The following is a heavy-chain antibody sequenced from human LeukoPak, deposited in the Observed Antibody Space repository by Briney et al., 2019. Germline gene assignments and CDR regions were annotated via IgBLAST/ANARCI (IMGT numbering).Heavy chain of an antibody. CDR3: ARLRLGTINWFDP. J-gene: IGHJ5*02. D-gene: IGHD7-27*01. V-gene: IGHV4-39*01. CDR2: IYYSGST. CDR1: GGSISSSSYY. Sequence: SETLSLTCIVSGGSISSSSYYWGWIRQAPGKGLEWIGSIYYSGSTYYNPSLKSRVTISVDTSKNQFSLKLSSVTAADTAVYYCARLRLGTINWFDPWGQGTLVTVSS.